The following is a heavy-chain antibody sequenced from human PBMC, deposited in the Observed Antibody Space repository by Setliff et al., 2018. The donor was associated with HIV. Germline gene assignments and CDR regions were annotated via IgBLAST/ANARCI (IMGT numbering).Heavy chain of an antibody. Sequence: SVKVSCKASGGTFSAHTISWVRQAPGQGLEWMGRIIPILGTTNYAQKFQCRVTITADKSTSTAYMELSSLRSEDTAVYYCARLDPGYYMDVWGKGTKVTVSS. V-gene: IGHV1-69*08. CDR1: GGTFSAHT. J-gene: IGHJ6*03. D-gene: IGHD2-2*03. CDR3: ARLDPGYYMDV. CDR2: IIPILGTT.